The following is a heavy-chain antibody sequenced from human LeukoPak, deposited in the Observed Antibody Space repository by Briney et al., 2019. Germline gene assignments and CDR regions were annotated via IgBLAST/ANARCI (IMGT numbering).Heavy chain of an antibody. J-gene: IGHJ4*02. CDR3: ATLTVTTL. D-gene: IGHD4-17*01. CDR1: GFTLSSYA. CDR2: ISSNGGRT. V-gene: IGHV3-64*01. Sequence: GGSLRLSCAASGFTLSSYAMHWAPRAPGEGWEYVSAISSNGGRTYYANSVKGRFTISRDNSKNTLYLQMGSLRAADMAVYYCATLTVTTLWGQGTLVTVSA.